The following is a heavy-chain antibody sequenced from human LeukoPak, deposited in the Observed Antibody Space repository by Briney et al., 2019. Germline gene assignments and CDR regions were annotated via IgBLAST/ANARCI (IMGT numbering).Heavy chain of an antibody. CDR1: GFTFSNYA. D-gene: IGHD1-1*01. CDR3: AKGYWNLDY. CDR2: ITGSGGSA. V-gene: IGHV3-23*01. J-gene: IGHJ4*02. Sequence: GGSLRLSCAASGFTFSNYAMTWVRQAPGKGLEWVSVITGSGGSAYYADSVKGRFTISRDNSKNTLYLQMNSLRAEDTAVYDCAKGYWNLDYWGQGTLVTVSS.